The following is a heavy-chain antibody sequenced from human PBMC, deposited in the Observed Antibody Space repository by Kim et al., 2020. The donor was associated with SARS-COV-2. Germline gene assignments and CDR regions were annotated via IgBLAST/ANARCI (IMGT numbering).Heavy chain of an antibody. D-gene: IGHD4-17*01. CDR3: ARHGVHFDY. Sequence: SQTLSLTCAISGDSISSNSVAWHWIRQSPSRGLEWLGRTYYRSKWDNDYAVSVKSRIIINPDTSKNQFSLQLTSVTPEDTAIYYCARHGVHFDYWGQGTLVTVSS. CDR1: GDSISSNSVA. V-gene: IGHV6-1*01. CDR2: TYYRSKWDN. J-gene: IGHJ4*02.